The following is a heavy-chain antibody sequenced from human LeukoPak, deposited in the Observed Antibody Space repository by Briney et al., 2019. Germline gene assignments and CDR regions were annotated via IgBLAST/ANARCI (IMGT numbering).Heavy chain of an antibody. D-gene: IGHD3-9*01. V-gene: IGHV3-30*04. Sequence: PGGSLRLSCAASGFTFSSYAMHWVRQAPGKGLEWVAVISYDGSNKYYADSVKGRFTISRDNSKNTLYLQMNSPRSDDTAVYYFARARYFDWLFVDYWGQGTLVTVSS. CDR2: ISYDGSNK. J-gene: IGHJ4*02. CDR1: GFTFSSYA. CDR3: ARARYFDWLFVDY.